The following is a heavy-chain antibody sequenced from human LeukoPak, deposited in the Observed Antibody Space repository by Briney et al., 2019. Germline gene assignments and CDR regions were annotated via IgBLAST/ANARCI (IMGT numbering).Heavy chain of an antibody. V-gene: IGHV1-69*13. CDR3: AAVRGTHYYDSSGYRLGAFDI. J-gene: IGHJ3*02. Sequence: GASVKVSCKASVGTFSSYASSWVRQAPGQGLEWMGGMIPIFGTANYAQKFQGRVRITADESTSTAYMELSSLRSEDTAVYYCAAVRGTHYYDSSGYRLGAFDIWGQGTMVTVSS. CDR1: VGTFSSYA. CDR2: MIPIFGTA. D-gene: IGHD3-22*01.